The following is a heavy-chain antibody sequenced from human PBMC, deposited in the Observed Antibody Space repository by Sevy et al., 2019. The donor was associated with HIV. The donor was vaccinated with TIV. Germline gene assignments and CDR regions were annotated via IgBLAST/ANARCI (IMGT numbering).Heavy chain of an antibody. D-gene: IGHD3-22*01. CDR2: FDPEDGDPEDGKT. V-gene: IGHV1-24*01. J-gene: IGHJ4*02. CDR1: GYTLAKFS. CDR3: ATTKDYYDSSGYPFDY. Sequence: ASVKVSCKVSGYTLAKFSIHWVRQAPGKGLEWMTSFDPEDGDPEDGKTIYAQKFLGRVNMTEDTSTEKAYMELSSLRSDDTAVYYCATTKDYYDSSGYPFDYWCQGTLVTVSS.